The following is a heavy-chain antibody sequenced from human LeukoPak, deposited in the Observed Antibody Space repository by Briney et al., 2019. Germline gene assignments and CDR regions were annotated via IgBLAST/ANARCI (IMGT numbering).Heavy chain of an antibody. V-gene: IGHV4-34*01. CDR3: ARLPTMVRGALDY. CDR1: GGSFSGYY. CDR2: INHSGST. D-gene: IGHD3-10*01. J-gene: IGHJ4*02. Sequence: SETLSLTCALYGGSFSGYYWSWIRQPPGKGLEWIGEINHSGSTNYNPSLKSRVTISVDTSKNQFSLKLSSVTAADTAVYYCARLPTMVRGALDYWGQGTLVTVSS.